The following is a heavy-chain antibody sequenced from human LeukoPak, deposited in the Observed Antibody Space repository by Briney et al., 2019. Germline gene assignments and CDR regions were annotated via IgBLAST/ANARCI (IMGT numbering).Heavy chain of an antibody. V-gene: IGHV3-72*01. J-gene: IGHJ4*02. CDR1: GFSFSDSF. CDR2: SRYKADSYTA. CDR3: ATSSWYRLAY. Sequence: GGSLRLSCAASGFSFSDSFMSWVRQAPGKGLEWVGRSRYKADSYTAQYAASVGGRFTISRDESKNSLYLQISSLETEDAAVYYCATSSWYRLAYWGQGSLVTVSS. D-gene: IGHD6-13*01.